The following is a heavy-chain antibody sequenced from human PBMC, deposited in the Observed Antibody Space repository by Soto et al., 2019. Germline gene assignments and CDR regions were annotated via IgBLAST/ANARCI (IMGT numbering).Heavy chain of an antibody. CDR3: ARDRAVAGTDPRRFDY. CDR2: IYTSGST. CDR1: GGSISSHY. D-gene: IGHD6-19*01. V-gene: IGHV4-4*07. J-gene: IGHJ4*02. Sequence: LRATLSLTCTVSGGSISSHYWSWIRQPVGKGLEWIGRIYTSGSTNYNPSLKSRVTMSIDTSKNQFSLKVSSVTAADTAVYYCARDRAVAGTDPRRFDYWGQGTLVTVSS.